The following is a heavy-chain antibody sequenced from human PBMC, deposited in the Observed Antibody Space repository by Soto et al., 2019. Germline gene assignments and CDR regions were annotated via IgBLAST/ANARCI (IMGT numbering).Heavy chain of an antibody. CDR1: GGSITRNDHY. Sequence: QLQLQESGPGLVKPSETLSLTCIVSGGSITRNDHYWGWIRQSPGKGMEWMGSILSSGSTNYNPCLKSRVTLSVETSKNQFSLKMSSVTAADTALYYCARLGSSGWYQGSYFDYWGQGTLVTVSS. D-gene: IGHD6-19*01. J-gene: IGHJ4*02. CDR2: ILSSGST. V-gene: IGHV4-39*01. CDR3: ARLGSSGWYQGSYFDY.